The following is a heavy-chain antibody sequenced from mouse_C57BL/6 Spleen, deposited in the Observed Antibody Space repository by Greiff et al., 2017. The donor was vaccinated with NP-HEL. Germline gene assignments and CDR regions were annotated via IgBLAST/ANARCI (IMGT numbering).Heavy chain of an antibody. CDR3: ARRYYGSSSFDY. J-gene: IGHJ2*01. Sequence: VQLQQSGPVLVKPGASVKMSCKASGYTFTDYYMNWVKQSHGKSLEWIGVINPYNGGTSYNQKFKGKATLTVDKSSSTAYMELNSLTSEDSAVYYCARRYYGSSSFDYWGQGTTLTVSS. D-gene: IGHD1-1*01. CDR1: GYTFTDYY. V-gene: IGHV1-19*01. CDR2: INPYNGGT.